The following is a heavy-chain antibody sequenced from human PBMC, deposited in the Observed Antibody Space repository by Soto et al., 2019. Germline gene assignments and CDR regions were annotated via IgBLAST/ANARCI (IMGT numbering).Heavy chain of an antibody. CDR1: GGSFSGYY. Sequence: QVQVQQWGTGLLKPSETLSLTCAVSGGSFSGYYWTWVRQPPGKGLEWIGEISHTGSPNYNPSLESRVTMSLDTSRNQFSRNLNSMTAADTAVYYCARGPHRDWPLGSYWGQGTLVTVSS. D-gene: IGHD3-9*01. CDR3: ARGPHRDWPLGSY. J-gene: IGHJ4*02. CDR2: ISHTGSP. V-gene: IGHV4-34*02.